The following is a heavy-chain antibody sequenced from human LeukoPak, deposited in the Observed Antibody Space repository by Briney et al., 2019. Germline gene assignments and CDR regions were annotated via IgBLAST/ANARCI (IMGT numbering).Heavy chain of an antibody. CDR3: ATGEDYYDSSGFGY. Sequence: ASVKVSCKASGGTFSSYAISWVRQAPGQGLEWMGGIIPIFGTANYAQKFQGRVTITADESTSTAYMELSSLRSEDTAVYYCATGEDYYDSSGFGYWGQGTLVTVSS. CDR1: GGTFSSYA. V-gene: IGHV1-69*01. CDR2: IIPIFGTA. J-gene: IGHJ4*02. D-gene: IGHD3-22*01.